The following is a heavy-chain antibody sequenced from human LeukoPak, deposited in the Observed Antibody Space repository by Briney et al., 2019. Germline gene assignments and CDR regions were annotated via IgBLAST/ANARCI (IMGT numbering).Heavy chain of an antibody. J-gene: IGHJ5*02. CDR3: ARGPFYYYGSGSYYGSAWFDP. Sequence: PSETLSLTCAVYGGSFSGYYWSWIRQSPGKGLDWIGEINHSGSTNYNPSLKSRVTISVDTSKNQFSLKLSSVTAADTAVYYCARGPFYYYGSGSYYGSAWFDPWGQGTLVTVSS. V-gene: IGHV4-34*01. D-gene: IGHD3-10*01. CDR2: INHSGST. CDR1: GGSFSGYY.